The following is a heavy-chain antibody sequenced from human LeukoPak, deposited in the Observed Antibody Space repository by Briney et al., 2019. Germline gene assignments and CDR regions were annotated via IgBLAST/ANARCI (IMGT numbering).Heavy chain of an antibody. CDR1: GFTFSSYG. Sequence: GGSLRLSCAASGFTFSSYGMHWVRQAPGKGLEWAALIWYDGSNKYYADSVKGRFTISRDNSKNTLYLQMNSLRAEDTAVYYCARTVDTAMAVTFDYWGQGTLVTASS. CDR3: ARTVDTAMAVTFDY. D-gene: IGHD5-18*01. CDR2: IWYDGSNK. J-gene: IGHJ4*02. V-gene: IGHV3-33*01.